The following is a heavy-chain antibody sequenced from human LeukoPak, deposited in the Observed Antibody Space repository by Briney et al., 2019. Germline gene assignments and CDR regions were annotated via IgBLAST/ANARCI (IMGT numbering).Heavy chain of an antibody. V-gene: IGHV1-18*01. Sequence: ASVKVSCKPTRYTFNTYGITWVRQAPGQGLEWMGWISPYSGNTNYAQNFQGRVTLTTDTSTSTAYMELRSLRSDDTAVYYCARGPHERSGYPDDWGQGTLVTVSS. CDR3: ARGPHERSGYPDD. CDR1: RYTFNTYG. CDR2: ISPYSGNT. D-gene: IGHD3-22*01. J-gene: IGHJ4*02.